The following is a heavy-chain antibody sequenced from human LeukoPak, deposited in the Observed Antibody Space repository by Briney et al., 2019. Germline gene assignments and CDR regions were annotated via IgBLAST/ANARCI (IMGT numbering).Heavy chain of an antibody. D-gene: IGHD6-13*01. CDR1: GFTFSSYS. J-gene: IGHJ4*02. Sequence: PGGSLRLSCAASGFTFSSYSMNWVRQAPGGGLEWVSSVDGGGGGTYYADSVKGRFTISRDNSKDTLYLQMNGLRAEDTAVYFCAKQSAGSAAWYSLHYDFWGQGTLVTVSS. CDR3: AKQSAGSAAWYSLHYDF. V-gene: IGHV3-23*01. CDR2: VDGGGGGT.